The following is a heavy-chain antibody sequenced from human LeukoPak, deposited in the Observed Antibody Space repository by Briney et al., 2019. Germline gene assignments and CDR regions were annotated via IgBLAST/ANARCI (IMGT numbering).Heavy chain of an antibody. CDR1: GFTFSSYA. Sequence: GGSLRLSCAASGFTFSSYAMHWVRQAPGKGLEWVAVISYDGSNKYYADSVKGRFTISRDNSKNTLYLQMNSLRAEDTAVYYCAKELSSRRPFDYWGQGTLVTVSS. J-gene: IGHJ4*02. CDR2: ISYDGSNK. D-gene: IGHD6-13*01. CDR3: AKELSSRRPFDY. V-gene: IGHV3-30-3*01.